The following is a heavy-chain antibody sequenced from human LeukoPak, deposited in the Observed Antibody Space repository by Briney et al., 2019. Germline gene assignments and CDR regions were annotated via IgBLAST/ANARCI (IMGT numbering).Heavy chain of an antibody. J-gene: IGHJ3*02. V-gene: IGHV1-24*01. D-gene: IGHD1-26*01. CDR3: ATGKGRGGVGADDAFDI. CDR2: FDLEDGET. CDR1: GYTLTELS. Sequence: ASVKVSCKVSGYTLTELSMHWVRQAPGKGLEWMGGFDLEDGETIYAQKFQGRVTMTEDTSTDTAYMGLSSLRTEDTAVYYCATGKGRGGVGADDAFDIWGQGTMVTVSS.